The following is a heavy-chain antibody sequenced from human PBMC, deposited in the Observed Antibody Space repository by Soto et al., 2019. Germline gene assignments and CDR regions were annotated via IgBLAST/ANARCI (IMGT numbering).Heavy chain of an antibody. CDR2: MNPNSGNT. CDR1: GYTFTSYD. J-gene: IGHJ4*02. CDR3: ARDDYIWGTQN. D-gene: IGHD3-16*01. V-gene: IGHV1-8*01. Sequence: ASVKVSCKASGYTFTSYDINWVRQATGQGLEWMGWMNPNSGNTGYAQKYKSRVTMTRNTSVSTAYMVLSSLRSEDTAVYYCARDDYIWGTQNWGQGTLVTVSS.